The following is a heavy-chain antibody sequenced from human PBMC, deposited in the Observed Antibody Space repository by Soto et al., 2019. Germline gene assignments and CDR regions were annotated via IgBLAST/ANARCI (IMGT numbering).Heavy chain of an antibody. Sequence: GASVKVSCKASGGTFSSYAISWVRQAPGQGLEWMGGIIPIFGTANYAQKFQGRVTITADESTSTAYMELSSLRSEDTAVYYCARDPGISSGWYYFDYWGQGTLVTVSS. D-gene: IGHD6-19*01. J-gene: IGHJ4*02. CDR1: GGTFSSYA. CDR3: ARDPGISSGWYYFDY. CDR2: IIPIFGTA. V-gene: IGHV1-69*13.